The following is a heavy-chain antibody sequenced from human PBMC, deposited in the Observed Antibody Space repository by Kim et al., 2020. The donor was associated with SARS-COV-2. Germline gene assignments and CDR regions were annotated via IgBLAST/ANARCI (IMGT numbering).Heavy chain of an antibody. CDR1: GYTFTSYA. D-gene: IGHD2-15*01. CDR3: ARDHAEGYCSGGSCYGGWFDP. V-gene: IGHV7-4-1*02. CDR2: INTNTGNP. J-gene: IGHJ5*02. Sequence: ASVKVSCKASGYTFTSYAMNWVRQAPGQGLEWMGWINTNTGNPTYAQGFTGRFVFSLDTSVSTAYLQISSLKSEDTAVYYCARDHAEGYCSGGSCYGGWFDPWGQGTLVTVSS.